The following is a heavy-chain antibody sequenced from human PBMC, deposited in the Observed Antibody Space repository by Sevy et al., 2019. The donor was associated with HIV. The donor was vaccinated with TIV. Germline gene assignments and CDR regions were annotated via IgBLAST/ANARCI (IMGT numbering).Heavy chain of an antibody. Sequence: GGYLRLSCAASGFNLSSYSMNWVRQAPGKGLEWVSSISSSSSYIYYADSVKGRFTISRDNAKNSLYLQMNSLRAEDTAVYYCARGQSSGWYGPDYWGQGTLVTVSS. CDR2: ISSSSSYI. V-gene: IGHV3-21*01. J-gene: IGHJ4*02. CDR1: GFNLSSYS. CDR3: ARGQSSGWYGPDY. D-gene: IGHD6-19*01.